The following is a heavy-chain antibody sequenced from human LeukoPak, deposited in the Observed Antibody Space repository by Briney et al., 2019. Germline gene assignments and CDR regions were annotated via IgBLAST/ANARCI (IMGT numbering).Heavy chain of an antibody. CDR3: ARVGFGVIKDY. CDR1: GYTFTGYY. CDR2: INPNSGGT. D-gene: IGHD3-10*01. V-gene: IGHV1-2*02. Sequence: APVKVSCKASGYTFTGYYMHWVRQAPGQGLEGMGWINPNSGGTNYAQKFQGRVTMTSDTSISTAYMELSRLRSDDAAVYYCARVGFGVIKDYWGQGTLVTVSS. J-gene: IGHJ4*02.